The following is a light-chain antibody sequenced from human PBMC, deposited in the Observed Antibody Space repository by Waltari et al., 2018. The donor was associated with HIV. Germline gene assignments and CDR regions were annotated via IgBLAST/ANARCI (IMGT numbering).Light chain of an antibody. Sequence: DIQMTQSLSSLSASVGDRVTMSCRASQSINRALAWYQQKSETAPKSLIYDASSFQSGVPSSFSGSVFGADFNLTISALHPEDFATYYCQQYHTYPLTFGGGTRVEIK. V-gene: IGKV1D-16*01. CDR2: DAS. CDR1: QSINRA. CDR3: QQYHTYPLT. J-gene: IGKJ4*01.